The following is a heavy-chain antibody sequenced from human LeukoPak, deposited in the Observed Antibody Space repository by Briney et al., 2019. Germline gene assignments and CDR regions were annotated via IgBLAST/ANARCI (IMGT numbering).Heavy chain of an antibody. D-gene: IGHD2-21*02. CDR1: GGSISSYY. CDR2: IYYSGST. CDR3: AGGVVVVTAQIWDYYYYMDV. V-gene: IGHV4-59*01. J-gene: IGHJ6*03. Sequence: SETLSLTCTVSGGSISSYYWSWIRQPPGKGLEWIGYIYYSGSTNYNPSLKSRVTISVDTSKNQFSLKLSSVTAADTAVYYCAGGVVVVTAQIWDYYYYMDVWGKGTTVTISS.